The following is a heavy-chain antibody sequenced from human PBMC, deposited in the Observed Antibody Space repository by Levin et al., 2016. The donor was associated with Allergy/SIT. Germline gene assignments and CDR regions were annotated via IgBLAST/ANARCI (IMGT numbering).Heavy chain of an antibody. D-gene: IGHD3-3*01. Sequence: WVRQAPGQGLEWMGWINPNSGGTNYAQKFQGWVTMTRDTSISTAYMELSRLRSDDTAVYYCARDMGASITIFGVVPTDYYYGMDVWGQGTTVTVSS. CDR2: INPNSGGT. CDR3: ARDMGASITIFGVVPTDYYYGMDV. V-gene: IGHV1-2*04. J-gene: IGHJ6*02.